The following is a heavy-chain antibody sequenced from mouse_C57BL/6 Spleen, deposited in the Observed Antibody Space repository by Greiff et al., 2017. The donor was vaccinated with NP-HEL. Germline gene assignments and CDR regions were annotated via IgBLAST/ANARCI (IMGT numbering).Heavy chain of an antibody. CDR1: GYSITSGYY. CDR2: ISYDGSN. Sequence: DVKLQESGPGLVKPSQSLSLTCSVTGYSITSGYYWNWIRQFPGNKLEWMGYISYDGSNNYNPSLKNRISITRDTSKNQFFLKLNSVTTEDTATYYCARGNYDYDPFDYWGQGTTLTVSS. CDR3: ARGNYDYDPFDY. J-gene: IGHJ2*01. V-gene: IGHV3-6*01. D-gene: IGHD2-4*01.